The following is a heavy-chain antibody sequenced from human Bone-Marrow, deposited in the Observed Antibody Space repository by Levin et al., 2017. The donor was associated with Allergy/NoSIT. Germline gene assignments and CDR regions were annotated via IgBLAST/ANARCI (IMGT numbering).Heavy chain of an antibody. J-gene: IGHJ4*02. D-gene: IGHD6-19*01. CDR1: GFTFSSYA. V-gene: IGHV3-23*01. CDR3: ANTRGQQPTPQWLDPFDY. CDR2: ISGSGGST. Sequence: HPGGSLRLSCAASGFTFSSYAMSWVRQAPGKGLEWVSAISGSGGSTYYADSVKGRFTISRDNSKNTLYLQMNSLRAEDTAVYYCANTRGQQPTPQWLDPFDYWGQGTLVTVSS.